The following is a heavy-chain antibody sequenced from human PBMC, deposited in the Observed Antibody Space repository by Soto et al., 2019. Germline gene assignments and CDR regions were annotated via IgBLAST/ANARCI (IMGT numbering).Heavy chain of an antibody. V-gene: IGHV1-69*13. Sequence: VKVSCKASGGTFSSYAISWVRQAPGQGLEWMGGIIPIFGTANYAQKFQGRVTITADESTSTAYMELSSLRSEDTAVYYCARASKYYDSSGVNAFDIWGQGTMVTVSS. CDR1: GGTFSSYA. D-gene: IGHD3-22*01. CDR2: IIPIFGTA. CDR3: ARASKYYDSSGVNAFDI. J-gene: IGHJ3*02.